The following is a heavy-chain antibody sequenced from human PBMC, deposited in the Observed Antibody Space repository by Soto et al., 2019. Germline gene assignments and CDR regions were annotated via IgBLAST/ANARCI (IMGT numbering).Heavy chain of an antibody. V-gene: IGHV2-5*01. D-gene: IGHD2-21*01. J-gene: IGHJ6*02. CDR1: GFSLSGGGVG. CDR3: IYRRASWDYHGLDV. CDR2: IYWNDDR. Sequence: QFTLKESGPTLVKPTQTLTLTCTFSGFSLSGGGVGVGWIRQPPGSSPEWLAVIYWNDDRRRNPSLANRLTITKDTSKNQVVLTMTNMDPVDTATYYCIYRRASWDYHGLDVWGQGTPVTVSS.